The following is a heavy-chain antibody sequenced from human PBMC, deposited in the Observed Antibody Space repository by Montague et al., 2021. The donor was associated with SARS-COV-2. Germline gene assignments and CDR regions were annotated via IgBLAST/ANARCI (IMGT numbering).Heavy chain of an antibody. Sequence: SETLFLTCTVSGGSITRNYYWGWIRQPPGKGLEWVGNIYYSGTTXINPSLESRVTISVDASKNQFSLNLTSVTAADTAVYYCARPLVRGVPKAFDIWGQGALVIVSS. J-gene: IGHJ3*02. CDR2: IYYSGTT. CDR1: GGSITRNYY. CDR3: ARPLVRGVPKAFDI. D-gene: IGHD3-10*01. V-gene: IGHV4-39*01.